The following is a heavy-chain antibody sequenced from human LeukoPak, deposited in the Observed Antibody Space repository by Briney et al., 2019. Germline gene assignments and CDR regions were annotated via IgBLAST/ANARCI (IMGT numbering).Heavy chain of an antibody. CDR1: GFTFDDYA. V-gene: IGHV3-43D*03. J-gene: IGHJ4*02. Sequence: GGSLRLSCAASGFTFDDYAMHWVRQAPGKGLEWVSLISWDGGSTYYADSVKGRFTISRDNSKNTLYLQMNSLRAEDTAVYYCARSLGQQLALWGQGTLVTVSS. CDR3: ARSLGQQLAL. D-gene: IGHD6-13*01. CDR2: ISWDGGST.